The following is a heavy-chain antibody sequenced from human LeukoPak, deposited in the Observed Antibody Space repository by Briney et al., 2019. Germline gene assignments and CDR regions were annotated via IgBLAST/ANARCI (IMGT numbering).Heavy chain of an antibody. CDR3: ASPRSGYRYTFDY. CDR2: ISTSGST. V-gene: IGHV4-4*09. J-gene: IGHJ4*02. D-gene: IGHD3-22*01. CDR1: GGSISNYY. Sequence: SETLSLTCTVSGGSISNYYWSWIRQAPGKGLEWIGYISTSGSTNYNPSLKSRVSISLDTSKNRFSLNLNFVTAADTAVYYCASPRSGYRYTFDYWGQGALAAVSS.